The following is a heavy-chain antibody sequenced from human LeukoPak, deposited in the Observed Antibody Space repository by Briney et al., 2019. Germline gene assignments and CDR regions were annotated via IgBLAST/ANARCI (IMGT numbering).Heavy chain of an antibody. CDR3: ARRRGVTATLNYFDY. CDR1: GYSFTKYW. CDR2: IYPGDPDT. Sequence: NPGASLKISCKGSGYSFTKYWIGWVRQMPGKGLEWMGIIYPGDPDTTYSPSFQGQVTISADKSISTAYLQWSSLRASDTAIYYCARRRGVTATLNYFDYWGQGTLVTVSS. J-gene: IGHJ4*02. D-gene: IGHD2-21*02. V-gene: IGHV5-51*01.